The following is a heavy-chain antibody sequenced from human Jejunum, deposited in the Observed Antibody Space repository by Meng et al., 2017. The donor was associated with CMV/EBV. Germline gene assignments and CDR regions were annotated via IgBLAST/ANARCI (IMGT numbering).Heavy chain of an antibody. D-gene: IGHD2-21*01. Sequence: GGAISTSGYHWSWIRKVKGKGLEWIGNIYYSGTTYYNPSLKGRLTISVDVSKNQFSLKLASVTAADTAVYYCARFYSTIDRPHAFDPWSQGTLVTVSS. J-gene: IGHJ5*02. CDR3: ARFYSTIDRPHAFDP. CDR2: IYYSGTT. CDR1: GGAISTSGYH. V-gene: IGHV4-31*02.